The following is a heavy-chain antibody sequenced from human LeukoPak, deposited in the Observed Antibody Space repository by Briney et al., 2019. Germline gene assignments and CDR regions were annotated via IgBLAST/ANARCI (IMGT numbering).Heavy chain of an antibody. CDR3: ARGPSSEYSSGWWTFDY. CDR1: GYTFTAGYY. J-gene: IGHJ4*02. Sequence: ASVKVSCKASGYTFTAGYYMHWVRQAPGQGLEWMGWINPNSGGTNYAQKFQGWVTMTRDTSISTAYMELSRLRSDDTAVYYCARGPSSEYSSGWWTFDYWGQGTLVTVSS. CDR2: INPNSGGT. V-gene: IGHV1-2*04. D-gene: IGHD6-19*01.